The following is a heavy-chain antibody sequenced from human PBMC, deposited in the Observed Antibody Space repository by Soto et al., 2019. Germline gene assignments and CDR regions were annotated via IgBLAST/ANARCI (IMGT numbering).Heavy chain of an antibody. J-gene: IGHJ4*02. V-gene: IGHV3-23*01. D-gene: IGHD5-12*01. CDR2: ISGSGGST. Sequence: EVQLLESGGGLVQPGGSLRLSCAASGFTFSSYAMSWVRQAPGKWLEWVSAISGSGGSTYYADSVKGRFTISRDNSKNTLYLQMNSLRAEDTAVYYCAKDLRALIVATITELDYWGQGTLVTVSS. CDR1: GFTFSSYA. CDR3: AKDLRALIVATITELDY.